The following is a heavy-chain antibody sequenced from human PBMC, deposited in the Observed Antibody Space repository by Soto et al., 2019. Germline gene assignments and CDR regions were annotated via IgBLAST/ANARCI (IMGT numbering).Heavy chain of an antibody. V-gene: IGHV1-18*01. J-gene: IGHJ6*02. CDR1: GYTFTSYG. Sequence: QVQLVQSGAEVKKPGASVKVSCKASGYTFTSYGISWVRQAPGQGLEWMGWISAYNGNTNYAQKLQGRVTMTTDTSKSTAYMELRSLRSDDTAVYYCARVGSSWSDNYYYGMDVWGQGTTVTVSS. D-gene: IGHD6-13*01. CDR3: ARVGSSWSDNYYYGMDV. CDR2: ISAYNGNT.